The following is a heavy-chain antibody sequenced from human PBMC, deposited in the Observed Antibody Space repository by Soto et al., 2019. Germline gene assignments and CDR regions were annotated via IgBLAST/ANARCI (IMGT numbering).Heavy chain of an antibody. V-gene: IGHV3-23*01. Sequence: EVQLLESGGGLVQPGGSLRLSCAASGFTFSAHAMNWVRQASGKGLEWVSTISGSGGSTYYADSVKGRLTISRDNFKNTLYLQMNSLRAEDTDVYFCAKDRAVRGINYSHYGFDVWGQGTTVTVSS. D-gene: IGHD3-10*01. J-gene: IGHJ6*02. CDR3: AKDRAVRGINYSHYGFDV. CDR2: ISGSGGST. CDR1: GFTFSAHA.